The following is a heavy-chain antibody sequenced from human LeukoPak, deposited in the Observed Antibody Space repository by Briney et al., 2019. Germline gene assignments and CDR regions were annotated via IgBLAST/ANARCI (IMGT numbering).Heavy chain of an antibody. Sequence: GGSLRLSCAASGFTFDDYAMHWVRQAPGKGLEWVSGISWNSGSIGYADSVKGRFTISRDNAKNSLYLQMNSLRAEDTALYYCAKDLCSSTSCYAGGIDYWGQGTLVTVSS. CDR3: AKDLCSSTSCYAGGIDY. J-gene: IGHJ4*02. CDR2: ISWNSGSI. D-gene: IGHD2-2*01. V-gene: IGHV3-9*01. CDR1: GFTFDDYA.